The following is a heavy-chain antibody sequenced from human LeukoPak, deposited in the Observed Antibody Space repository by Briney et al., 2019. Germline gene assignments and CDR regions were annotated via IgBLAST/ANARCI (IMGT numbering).Heavy chain of an antibody. CDR3: ARGLPNYYGMDV. V-gene: IGHV3-74*01. J-gene: IGHJ6*02. Sequence: GGSLRLSCVASGFTFSSHWMHWVRQDPRKGLVWVSRINGDGRNINYADSVRGRFTISRDNAKNTLYLQMNTLRVEDTAVYYCARGLPNYYGMDVWGQGTTVTVSS. CDR1: GFTFSSHW. CDR2: INGDGRNI.